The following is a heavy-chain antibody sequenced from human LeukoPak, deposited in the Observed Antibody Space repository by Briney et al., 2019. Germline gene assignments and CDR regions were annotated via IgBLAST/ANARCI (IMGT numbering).Heavy chain of an antibody. Sequence: NPGGSLRLSCAASGFTFSSYSMNWVRQAPGKGLEWVSSISSSSSYIYYADSVKGRFTISRDNAKNSLYLQMNSLRAEDTAVYYCARFIAAPYYFDYWGRGTLVTVSS. CDR1: GFTFSSYS. D-gene: IGHD6-13*01. J-gene: IGHJ4*02. CDR3: ARFIAAPYYFDY. V-gene: IGHV3-21*01. CDR2: ISSSSSYI.